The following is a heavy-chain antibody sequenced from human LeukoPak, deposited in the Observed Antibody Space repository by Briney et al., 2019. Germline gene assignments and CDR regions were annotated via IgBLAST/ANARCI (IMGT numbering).Heavy chain of an antibody. CDR2: IIPIFGTA. Sequence: SVKVSCKASGGTFSSYAISWVRQAPGQGLEWMGGIIPIFGTANYAQKFQGRATITADESTSTAYMELSSLRSEDTAVYYCARGVGGSSSPYNWFDPWGQGTLVTVSS. D-gene: IGHD6-6*01. CDR1: GGTFSSYA. CDR3: ARGVGGSSSPYNWFDP. J-gene: IGHJ5*02. V-gene: IGHV1-69*13.